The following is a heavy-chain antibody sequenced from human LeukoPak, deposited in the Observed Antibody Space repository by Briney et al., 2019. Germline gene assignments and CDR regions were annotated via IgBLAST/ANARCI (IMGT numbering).Heavy chain of an antibody. CDR1: GGTFSGYY. V-gene: IGHV4-34*01. D-gene: IGHD6-19*01. CDR3: ARSRRVAGTDY. Sequence: NPSETLSLTCAVYGGTFSGYYWSWIRQPPGKRLEWIGEINHSGSTNYNPSLKSRVTISVDTSKNQFSLKLSSVTAADTAVYYCARSRRVAGTDYWGQGTLVTVSS. CDR2: INHSGST. J-gene: IGHJ4*02.